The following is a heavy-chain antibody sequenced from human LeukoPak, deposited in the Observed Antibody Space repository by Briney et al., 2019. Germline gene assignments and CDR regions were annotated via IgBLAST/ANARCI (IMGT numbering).Heavy chain of an antibody. J-gene: IGHJ4*02. V-gene: IGHV4-34*01. CDR2: INHSGST. CDR1: GFTFSDYY. Sequence: TGGSLRLSCAASGFTFSDYYMSWIRQAPGKGLEWIGEINHSGSTNYNPSLKSRVTISVDTSKNQFSLKLSSVTAADTAVYYCARDGRQWLDPPYFDYWGQGTLVTVSS. CDR3: ARDGRQWLDPPYFDY. D-gene: IGHD6-19*01.